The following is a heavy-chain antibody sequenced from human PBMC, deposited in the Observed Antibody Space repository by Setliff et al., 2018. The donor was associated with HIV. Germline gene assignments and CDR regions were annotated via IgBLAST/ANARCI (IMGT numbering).Heavy chain of an antibody. J-gene: IGHJ3*02. CDR1: GYSFTDYF. Sequence: ASVKVSCKASGYSFTDYFMHWVRQAPGQGLEWMGWISGYNGNTNYAEKLQGRVTMTTDTSTSTAYMELRSLRSDDTAVYYCARDLKVYAMWGDAFDTWGQGTMVTVSS. D-gene: IGHD2-8*01. CDR2: ISGYNGNT. V-gene: IGHV1-18*04. CDR3: ARDLKVYAMWGDAFDT.